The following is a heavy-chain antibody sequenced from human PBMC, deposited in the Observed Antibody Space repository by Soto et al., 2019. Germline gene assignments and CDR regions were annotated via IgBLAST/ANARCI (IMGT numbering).Heavy chain of an antibody. CDR3: ARCGYSGYDRPDYYYYYGMDV. J-gene: IGHJ6*02. CDR1: GGTFSSYA. CDR2: IIPIFGTA. D-gene: IGHD5-12*01. V-gene: IGHV1-69*13. Sequence: SVKVSCKASGGTFSSYAISWVRQAPGQGLEWMGGIIPIFGTANYAQKFQGRVTITADESTSTAYMELSSLRSEDTAVYYCARCGYSGYDRPDYYYYYGMDVWGQGTTVTVSS.